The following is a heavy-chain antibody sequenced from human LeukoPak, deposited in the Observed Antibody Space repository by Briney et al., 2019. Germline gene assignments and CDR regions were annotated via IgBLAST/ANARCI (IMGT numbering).Heavy chain of an antibody. V-gene: IGHV4-30-4*01. CDR3: ASRRITMIVADY. D-gene: IGHD3-22*01. CDR2: IYYSGST. J-gene: IGHJ4*02. Sequence: NPSETLSLTCTVSGGSISSGDCYWSWIRQPPGKGLEWIGYIYYSGSTYYNPSLKSRVTISVDTSKNQFSLKLSSVTAADTAVYYCASRRITMIVADYWGQGTLVTVSS. CDR1: GGSISSGDCY.